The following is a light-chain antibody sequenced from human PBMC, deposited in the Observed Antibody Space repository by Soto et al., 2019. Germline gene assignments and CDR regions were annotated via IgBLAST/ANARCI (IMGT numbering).Light chain of an antibody. CDR3: QQRHMWPIT. CDR1: QSFRGL. Sequence: EIVLTQSPVTLSLSPGERATLSCRASQSFRGLLAWYQQKPGQAPSLLIYDAYNRATGIPHRFSGSGSGTDFTLTISSLEPEDSAVYYCQQRHMWPITFGQGTRLEI. CDR2: DAY. V-gene: IGKV3-11*01. J-gene: IGKJ5*01.